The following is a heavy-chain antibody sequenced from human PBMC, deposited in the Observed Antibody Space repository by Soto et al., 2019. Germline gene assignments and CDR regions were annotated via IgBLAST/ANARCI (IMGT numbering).Heavy chain of an antibody. CDR1: GFTFSSYA. J-gene: IGHJ4*02. Sequence: PGGSLRLSCAASGFTFSSYAMSWVRQAPGKGLEWVSTISGNGGSTHYADSVKGRFTISRDNSMNTLYLQMNSLRAEDTAIYYCAKGKANTVFGVNTIFDYWGQGTLVTVSS. CDR2: ISGNGGST. V-gene: IGHV3-23*01. CDR3: AKGKANTVFGVNTIFDY. D-gene: IGHD3-3*01.